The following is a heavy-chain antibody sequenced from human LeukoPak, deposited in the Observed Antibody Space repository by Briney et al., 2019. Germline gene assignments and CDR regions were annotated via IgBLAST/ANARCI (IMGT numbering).Heavy chain of an antibody. J-gene: IGHJ4*02. V-gene: IGHV3-33*01. CDR2: IWYDGSNK. CDR1: GFTFSSYG. D-gene: IGHD3-22*01. Sequence: GGSLRLSCAASGFTFSSYGMHWVRQAPGKGLEWVAVIWYDGSNKYYADSVKGRFTISRDNSKNTLYLQMNSLRAEDTAVYYCAGLYYDSSGPDPYFDYWGQGTLVTVSS. CDR3: AGLYYDSSGPDPYFDY.